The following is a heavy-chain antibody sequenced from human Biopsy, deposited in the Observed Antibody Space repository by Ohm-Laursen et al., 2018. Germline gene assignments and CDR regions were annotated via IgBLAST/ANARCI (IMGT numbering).Heavy chain of an antibody. D-gene: IGHD3-16*01. CDR3: ARDSRGGHLNTTLITGKNLDS. V-gene: IGHV4-59*01. CDR2: IYYTGST. Sequence: TLSLTCPVSRDSISNYYWTWIRQSPGKGLEWVGYIYYTGSTNYNPFVKSRVTISVDTSKNQFSLKLNSVTAADTAVYFCARDSRGGHLNTTLITGKNLDSWGQGILVPVSS. J-gene: IGHJ4*02. CDR1: RDSISNYY.